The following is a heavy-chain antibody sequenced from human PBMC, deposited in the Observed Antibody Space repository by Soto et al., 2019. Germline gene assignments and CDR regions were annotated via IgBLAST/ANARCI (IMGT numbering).Heavy chain of an antibody. V-gene: IGHV1-69*02. D-gene: IGHD2-21*02. CDR2: IIPDLGVT. CDR1: GDTFSSYT. Sequence: QVQLVQSGPEVKKPGSSVRISCRSGGDTFSSYTVSWVRQTPGQGLEWMGRIIPDLGVTNYSRKFKGRMTITADKSKTTAHMELRSLKSEDTARYYCAMRRYCGGDCYTHYYSGMDVWGQGTSVIVSS. J-gene: IGHJ6*02. CDR3: AMRRYCGGDCYTHYYSGMDV.